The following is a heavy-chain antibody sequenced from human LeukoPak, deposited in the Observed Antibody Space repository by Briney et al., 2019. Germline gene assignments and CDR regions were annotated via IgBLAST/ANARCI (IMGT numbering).Heavy chain of an antibody. Sequence: PGRSLRLSCAASGFTFSSYWMSWVRQAPGKGLEWVASIKQDGSEKFYVDSVKGRFTISRDNDKNSLCLQMNSLRAEDTAVYYCARAVGATHFDYWGQGILVTVSS. D-gene: IGHD1-26*01. CDR2: IKQDGSEK. V-gene: IGHV3-7*04. CDR1: GFTFSSYW. CDR3: ARAVGATHFDY. J-gene: IGHJ4*02.